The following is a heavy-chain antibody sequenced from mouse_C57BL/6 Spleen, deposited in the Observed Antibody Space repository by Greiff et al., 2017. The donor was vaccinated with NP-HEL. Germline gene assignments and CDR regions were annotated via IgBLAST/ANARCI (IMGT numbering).Heavy chain of an antibody. Sequence: VQLQQSGAELARPGASVKMSCKASGYTFTSYTMHWVKQRPGQGLEWIGYINPSSGYTKYNQKFKDKATLTADKSSSTAYMQLSSLTSEDSAVYYCARSDVTGTGWFAYWGQGTLVTVSA. CDR3: ARSDVTGTGWFAY. CDR1: GYTFTSYT. V-gene: IGHV1-4*01. J-gene: IGHJ3*01. D-gene: IGHD4-1*01. CDR2: INPSSGYT.